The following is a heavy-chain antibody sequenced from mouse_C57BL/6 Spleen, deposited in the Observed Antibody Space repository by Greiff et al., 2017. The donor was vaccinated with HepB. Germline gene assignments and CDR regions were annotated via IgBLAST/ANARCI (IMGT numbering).Heavy chain of an antibody. J-gene: IGHJ3*01. CDR2: ISSGSSTI. Sequence: EVKVVESGGGLVKPGGSLKLSCAASGFTFSDYGMHWVRQAPEKGLEWVAYISSGSSTIYYADTVKGRFTISRDNAKNTLFLQMTSLRSEDTAMYYCARRWDRAWFAYWGQGTLVTVSA. D-gene: IGHD4-1*01. V-gene: IGHV5-17*01. CDR1: GFTFSDYG. CDR3: ARRWDRAWFAY.